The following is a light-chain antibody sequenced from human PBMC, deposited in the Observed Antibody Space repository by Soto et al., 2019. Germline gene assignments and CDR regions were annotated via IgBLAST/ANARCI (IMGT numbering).Light chain of an antibody. V-gene: IGLV2-18*01. CDR3: SFYRNSTTPVV. Sequence: QSVLTQPPSVSGSPGQSVTISCTGTSSDVGSYNRVSWYQQPPGTAPKVMIYEVRNRPSGVPDRFSGSKSGNTASLTISGPQAEDEADYYCSFYRNSTTPVVFGGGTKLTVL. CDR1: SSDVGSYNR. CDR2: EVR. J-gene: IGLJ2*01.